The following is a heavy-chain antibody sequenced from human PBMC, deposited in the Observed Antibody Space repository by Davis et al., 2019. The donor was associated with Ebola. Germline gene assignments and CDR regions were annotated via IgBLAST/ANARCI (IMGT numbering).Heavy chain of an antibody. D-gene: IGHD3-10*01. Sequence: MPSETLSLTCTVSGGSVSSGSYYWSWIRQPPGKGLEWIGSIYYSGSTYYNPSLKSRVTISVDTSKNQFSLKLSSVTAADTAVYYCARHVGYYGSGSPYYYYGMDVWGQGTTVTVSS. J-gene: IGHJ6*02. CDR2: IYYSGST. CDR1: GGSVSSGSYY. V-gene: IGHV4-39*01. CDR3: ARHVGYYGSGSPYYYYGMDV.